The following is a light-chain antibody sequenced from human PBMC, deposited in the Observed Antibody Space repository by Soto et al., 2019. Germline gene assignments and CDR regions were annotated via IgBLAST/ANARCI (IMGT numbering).Light chain of an antibody. CDR2: DVS. Sequence: EVVLTQSPGTLSLSPGERASLSCRASQSVSSSYLAWYQQKPGQAPRLFIYDVSKRATGIPARFSGSGSGTDFTLTISSLEPEDFAVYFCQQRYDWPWTFGLGTKVDIK. V-gene: IGKV3D-20*02. CDR3: QQRYDWPWT. J-gene: IGKJ1*01. CDR1: QSVSSSY.